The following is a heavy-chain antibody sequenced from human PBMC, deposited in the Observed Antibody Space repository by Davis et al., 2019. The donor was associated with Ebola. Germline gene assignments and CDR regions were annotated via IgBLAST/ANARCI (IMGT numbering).Heavy chain of an antibody. V-gene: IGHV1-69*13. CDR3: ARTPDFYDSSGYYNYFDY. Sequence: SVQVSCKASGGTFSSYAISWVRQAPGQGLEWMGGIIPIFGTANYAQKFQGRVTITADESKSTAYMELSSLRSEDTAVYYCARTPDFYDSSGYYNYFDYWGQGTLVTVSS. J-gene: IGHJ4*02. D-gene: IGHD3-22*01. CDR1: GGTFSSYA. CDR2: IIPIFGTA.